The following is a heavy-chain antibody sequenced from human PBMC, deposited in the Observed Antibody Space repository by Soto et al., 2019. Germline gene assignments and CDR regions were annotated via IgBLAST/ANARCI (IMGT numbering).Heavy chain of an antibody. CDR3: ARGGGYVSFGF. CDR2: IGHLETT. J-gene: IGHJ4*02. CDR1: GVATTYVGYS. V-gene: IGHV4-30-2*06. D-gene: IGHD2-15*01. Sequence: TSETVSLTCSVSGVATTYVGYSWSWIRQSPEKGLEWLGYIGHLETTYYDPAFTSQLSLSRDRTKNQFSLILSSMTAADKAVYSCARGGGYVSFGFGGQGIQVTVSS.